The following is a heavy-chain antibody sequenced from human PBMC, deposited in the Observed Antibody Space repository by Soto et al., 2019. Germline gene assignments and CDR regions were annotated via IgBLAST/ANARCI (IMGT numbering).Heavy chain of an antibody. CDR1: GFTFSTYD. Sequence: QVQMVESGGGVVHPGRSLRLSCVASGFTFSTYDIHWVRQAPGKGLEWVPVTSYDGSKRYYADSVVGRFTISRDNSKNTVDLQMNSLRAEDTAIYYCAKGEYLYDSRGALDPWGQGTLVTVSS. CDR3: AKGEYLYDSRGALDP. V-gene: IGHV3-30*18. J-gene: IGHJ5*02. CDR2: TSYDGSKR. D-gene: IGHD3-22*01.